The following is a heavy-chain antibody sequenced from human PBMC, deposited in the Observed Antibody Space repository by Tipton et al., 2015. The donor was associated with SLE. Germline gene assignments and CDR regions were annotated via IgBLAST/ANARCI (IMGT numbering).Heavy chain of an antibody. V-gene: IGHV3-30*04. D-gene: IGHD6-13*01. Sequence: QLVQSGGGVVQPGRSLRLSCAASGFTFSSYAMHWVRQAPGKGLEWVAVISYDGSNKYYADSVKGRFTISRDNSKNTLYLQMNSLRAEDTAVYYCARDPVEYSSSWFAFDYWGQGTLVTVSS. CDR3: ARDPVEYSSSWFAFDY. CDR1: GFTFSSYA. J-gene: IGHJ4*02. CDR2: ISYDGSNK.